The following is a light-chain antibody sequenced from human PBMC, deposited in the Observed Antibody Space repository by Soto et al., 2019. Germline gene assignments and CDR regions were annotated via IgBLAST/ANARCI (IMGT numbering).Light chain of an antibody. J-gene: IGKJ1*01. CDR3: QQRSNWPPWT. CDR2: DAS. V-gene: IGKV3-11*01. Sequence: EIVWTQSPATLSLSPGERATLSCRASQSVGSYLAWYQQKPGQAPRLLIYDASNRATGIPARFSGSGSGADFTLTISSLEPADFAVYYCQQRSNWPPWTFGQGTKVEIK. CDR1: QSVGSY.